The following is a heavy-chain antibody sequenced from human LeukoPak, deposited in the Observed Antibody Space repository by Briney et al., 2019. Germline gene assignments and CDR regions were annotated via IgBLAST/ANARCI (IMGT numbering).Heavy chain of an antibody. D-gene: IGHD4-17*01. Sequence: GGSLRLSCAASPFTFSSYSINWVRQAPGKGLEWVSSISSSSRYIYYADSVKGRFTISRDNAKNSLYLQMNSLRAEDTAVYYCARVSTVTRLGFDYWGQGTLVTVSS. J-gene: IGHJ4*02. CDR1: PFTFSSYS. CDR2: ISSSSRYI. V-gene: IGHV3-21*01. CDR3: ARVSTVTRLGFDY.